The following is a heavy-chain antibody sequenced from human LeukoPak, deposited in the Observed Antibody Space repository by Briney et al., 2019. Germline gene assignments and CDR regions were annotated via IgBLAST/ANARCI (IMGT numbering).Heavy chain of an antibody. CDR2: ISGSGGST. D-gene: IGHD3-22*01. CDR3: ATSKGPYYYDSSGYYY. CDR1: GFTFSSYG. J-gene: IGHJ4*02. V-gene: IGHV3-23*01. Sequence: GGTLRLSCAASGFTFSSYGMSWVRQAPGKGLEWVSAISGSGGSTYYADSVKGRFTISRDNSKNTLYLQMNSLRAEDTAVYYCATSKGPYYYDSSGYYYWGQGTLVTVSS.